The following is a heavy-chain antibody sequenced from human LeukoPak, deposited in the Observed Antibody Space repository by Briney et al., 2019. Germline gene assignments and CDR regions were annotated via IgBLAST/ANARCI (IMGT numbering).Heavy chain of an antibody. D-gene: IGHD3-10*01. CDR1: GFTFSNFW. CDR2: ISGSGGST. V-gene: IGHV3-23*01. CDR3: ARDATMVRGPLSDGMDV. J-gene: IGHJ6*02. Sequence: PGGSLRLSCTASGFTFSNFWMSWVRQAPGKGLEWVSAISGSGGSTYYADSVKGRFTISRDNSKNTLYLQMNSLRAEDTAVYYCARDATMVRGPLSDGMDVWGQGTTVTVSS.